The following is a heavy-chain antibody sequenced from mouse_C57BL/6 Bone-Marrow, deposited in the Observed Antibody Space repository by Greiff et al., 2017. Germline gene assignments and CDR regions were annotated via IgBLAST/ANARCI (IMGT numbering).Heavy chain of an antibody. CDR3: TPTGDWFAD. V-gene: IGHV14-4*01. CDR1: GFNIKDDY. CDR2: IDPENGDT. J-gene: IGHJ3*01. Sequence: VQLQQSGAELMRPGASVKLSCTASGFNIKDDYMHWVKPRPEQGLEWIGWIDPENGDTEYASKFQGKATITADTSSNTAYLQLSSLTSEDTAVYYCTPTGDWFADWGQGTLVTVSA.